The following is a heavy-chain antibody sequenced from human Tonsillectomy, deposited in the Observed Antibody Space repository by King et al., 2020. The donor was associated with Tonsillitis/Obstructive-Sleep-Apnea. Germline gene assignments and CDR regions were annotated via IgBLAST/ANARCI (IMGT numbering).Heavy chain of an antibody. V-gene: IGHV5-51*03. D-gene: IGHD1-26*01. CDR1: GYSFTNYW. CDR2: IYPGDSDT. CDR3: ARSLRSEWELHPFDI. J-gene: IGHJ3*02. Sequence: VQLVESGAEVKKPGESLKISCKGSGYSFTNYWIGWVRQMPGKGLEWMGIIYPGDSDTRYSPSFQGQVTISADKSISTAYLQWSSLKASDTAMYYCARSLRSEWELHPFDIWGQGTMVTVSS.